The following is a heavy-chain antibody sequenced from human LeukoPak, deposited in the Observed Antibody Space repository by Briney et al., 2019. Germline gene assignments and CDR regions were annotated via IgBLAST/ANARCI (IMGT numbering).Heavy chain of an antibody. CDR1: GFTFSSYG. CDR2: IRYDGSNK. CDR3: AKAETSSGWSRYRGFDY. V-gene: IGHV3-30*02. D-gene: IGHD6-19*01. Sequence: GGSLRLSCAASGFTFSSYGMHWVRQAPGKGLEWVAFIRYDGSNKYYADSVKGRFTISRDNSKNTLYLQMNSLRAEDTVVYYCAKAETSSGWSRYRGFDYWGQGTLVTVSS. J-gene: IGHJ4*02.